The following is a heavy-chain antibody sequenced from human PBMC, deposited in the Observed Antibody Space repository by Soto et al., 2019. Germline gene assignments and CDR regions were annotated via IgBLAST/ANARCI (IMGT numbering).Heavy chain of an antibody. CDR3: AREYYYGSGSYPIKAFDY. J-gene: IGHJ4*02. CDR1: GYTFTSYG. Sequence: QVQLVQSGAEVKKPGASVKVSCKASGYTFTSYGISWVRQAPGQGLEWMGWISAYNGNTNYAQKLQGRVTMTTDTSTSTAYRELRGLRSDDTAVYYCAREYYYGSGSYPIKAFDYWGQGTLVTVSS. CDR2: ISAYNGNT. D-gene: IGHD3-10*01. V-gene: IGHV1-18*01.